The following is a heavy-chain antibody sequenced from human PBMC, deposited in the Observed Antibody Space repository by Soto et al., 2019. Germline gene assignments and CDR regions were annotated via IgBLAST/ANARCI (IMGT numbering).Heavy chain of an antibody. CDR1: GFTFSDYY. D-gene: IGHD6-6*01. Sequence: PGGSLRLSCAASGFTFSDYYMSWIRQAPGKGLEWVSYISSSGSTIYYADSVKGRFTISRDNAKNSLYLQMNSLRAEDTAVYYCARVKQLVPRYYFDYWGKGTLVTVSS. CDR3: ARVKQLVPRYYFDY. J-gene: IGHJ4*02. CDR2: ISSSGSTI. V-gene: IGHV3-11*01.